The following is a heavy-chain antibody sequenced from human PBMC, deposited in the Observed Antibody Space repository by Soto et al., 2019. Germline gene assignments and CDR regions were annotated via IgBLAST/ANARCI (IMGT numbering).Heavy chain of an antibody. D-gene: IGHD4-17*01. Sequence: EVQLLESGGGLVQPGGSLRLSCAASGFTFSNYAMKWVRQAPRKGLEWVSSISSSGGKADYADSVKGRFTISRDNSKNSLYLQMTSLRAEDTAVYYCATNSENFGDSKCDYWGQGTLVTVSS. V-gene: IGHV3-23*01. J-gene: IGHJ4*02. CDR1: GFTFSNYA. CDR2: ISSSGGKA. CDR3: ATNSENFGDSKCDY.